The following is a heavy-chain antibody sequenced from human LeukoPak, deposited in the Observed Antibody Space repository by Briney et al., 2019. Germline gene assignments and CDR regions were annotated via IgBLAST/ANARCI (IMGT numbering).Heavy chain of an antibody. V-gene: IGHV4-4*07. CDR1: GSSISSYY. CDR2: IYTSGST. CDR3: ARAGIAVAGNLGADFDY. J-gene: IGHJ4*02. Sequence: TSETLSLTCTVSGSSISSYYWSWIRQPAGKGLEWIGRIYTSGSTNYNPSLKSRVTMSVDTSKNQFSLKLSSVTAADTAVYYCARAGIAVAGNLGADFDYWGQGTLVTVSS. D-gene: IGHD6-19*01.